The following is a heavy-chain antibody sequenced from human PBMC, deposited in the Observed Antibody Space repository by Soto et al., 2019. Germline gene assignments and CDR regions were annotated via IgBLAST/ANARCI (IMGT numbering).Heavy chain of an antibody. CDR3: ARGVMLLYFYCHKRLLHYY. CDR1: GGSLSSGGYY. CDR2: IYYSGST. Sequence: PSDTLSLTCTVSGGSLSSGGYYWSWIRQHPGKGLEWIGYIYYSGSTYYNPSLKSRATISVDTSKNQFSLKLSSVTAADTAVYYCARGVMLLYFYCHKRLLHYYWSQGTLVTGSS. V-gene: IGHV4-31*03. D-gene: IGHD3-9*01. J-gene: IGHJ4*02.